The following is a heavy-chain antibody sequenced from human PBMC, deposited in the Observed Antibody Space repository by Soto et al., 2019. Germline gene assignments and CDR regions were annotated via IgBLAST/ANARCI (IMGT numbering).Heavy chain of an antibody. CDR2: FDPEDGET. J-gene: IGHJ1*01. D-gene: IGHD1-26*01. V-gene: IGHV1-24*01. CDR3: ATIIVGAIASEYFQH. Sequence: ASVKVSCKVSGYTLTELSMHWVRQAPGKGLEWMGGFDPEDGETIYAQKFQGRVTMTEDTSTDTAYMELSSLRSEDTAVYYCATIIVGAIASEYFQHWGQGTLVTVSS. CDR1: GYTLTELS.